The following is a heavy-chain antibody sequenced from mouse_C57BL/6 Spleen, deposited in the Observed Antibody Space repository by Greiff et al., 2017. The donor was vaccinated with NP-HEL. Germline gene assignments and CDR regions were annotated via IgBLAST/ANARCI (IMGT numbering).Heavy chain of an antibody. CDR3: ARRGYGSSYVGYFDV. Sequence: DVKLQESGGDLVKPGGSLKLSCAASGFTFSSYGMSWVRQTPDKRLEWVATISSGGSYTYYPDSVKGRFTISRDNAKNTLYLQMSSLKSEDTAMYYCARRGYGSSYVGYFDVWGTGTTVTVSS. V-gene: IGHV5-6*02. J-gene: IGHJ1*03. CDR2: ISSGGSYT. CDR1: GFTFSSYG. D-gene: IGHD1-1*01.